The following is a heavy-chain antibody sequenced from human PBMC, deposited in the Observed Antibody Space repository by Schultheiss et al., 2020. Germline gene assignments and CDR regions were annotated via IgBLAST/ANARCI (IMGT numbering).Heavy chain of an antibody. Sequence: ETLSLTCTVSGGSISSSSYYWGWIRQPPGKGLEWIGYIYYSGSTYYNPSLKSRVTMSVDTSKNQFSLKLNSMTAADTGIYYCALWDGRSDFWGQGTLVTVSS. CDR3: ALWDGRSDF. CDR2: IYYSGST. J-gene: IGHJ4*02. V-gene: IGHV4-61*05. D-gene: IGHD1-26*01. CDR1: GGSISSSSYY.